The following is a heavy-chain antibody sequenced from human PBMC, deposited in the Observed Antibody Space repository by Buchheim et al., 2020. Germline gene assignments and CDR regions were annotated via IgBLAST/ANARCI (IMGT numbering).Heavy chain of an antibody. CDR3: ARALKGDAYCGGDCYSDFDY. D-gene: IGHD2-21*02. V-gene: IGHV1-69*12. J-gene: IGHJ4*02. CDR1: GGTFSSYA. Sequence: QVQLVQSGAEVKKPGSLVKVSCKASGGTFSSYAISWVRQAPGQGLEWMGGIIPIFGTANYAQKFQGRVTITADESPSTAYMELSSLRSEDTAVYYCARALKGDAYCGGDCYSDFDYWGQGTL. CDR2: IIPIFGTA.